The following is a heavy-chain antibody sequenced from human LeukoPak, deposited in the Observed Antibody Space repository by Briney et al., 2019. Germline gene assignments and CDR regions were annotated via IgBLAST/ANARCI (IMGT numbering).Heavy chain of an antibody. CDR2: IYYGGST. V-gene: IGHV4-59*01. CDR3: ARLLAGCPGGRCRAHFDY. Sequence: SETLSLTCTVSGGSISSYYWSWIRQPPGKGLEWIGYIYYGGSTNYNPPLKSRVSMSVDTSKNQFSLNLSSVTAADTAVYHCARLLAGCPGGRCRAHFDYWGQGTLVTVSS. J-gene: IGHJ4*02. D-gene: IGHD2-15*01. CDR1: GGSISSYY.